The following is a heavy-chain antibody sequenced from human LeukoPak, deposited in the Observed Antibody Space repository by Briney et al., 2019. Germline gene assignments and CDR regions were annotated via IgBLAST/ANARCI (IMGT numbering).Heavy chain of an antibody. CDR3: AKDGSVGVAIYYYYGMDV. CDR1: GFTFSSYA. Sequence: GASLRLSCAASGFTFSSYAMSWVRQAPGKGLEWASTISGRGGSTYYADSVKGRFTISRDNSKNTLYLQMNSLRVEDTAVYYCAKDGSVGVAIYYYYGMDVWGQGTTVTVSS. V-gene: IGHV3-23*01. J-gene: IGHJ6*02. D-gene: IGHD3-3*01. CDR2: ISGRGGST.